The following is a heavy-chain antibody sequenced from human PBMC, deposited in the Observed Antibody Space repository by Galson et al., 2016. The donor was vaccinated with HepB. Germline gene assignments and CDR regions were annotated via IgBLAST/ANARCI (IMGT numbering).Heavy chain of an antibody. CDR2: ISGYNGDT. Sequence: SVKVSCKASGYTFSSYGISWVRQAPGQGLEWMGWISGYNGDTNYAQKFQGRFTVTIDRSTTSAYMALGGLTSDDPGMYYCAGVTPRAVAGGWDYWGPGTLVIVSS. CDR3: AGVTPRAVAGGWDY. V-gene: IGHV1-18*01. D-gene: IGHD6-19*01. J-gene: IGHJ4*02. CDR1: GYTFSSYG.